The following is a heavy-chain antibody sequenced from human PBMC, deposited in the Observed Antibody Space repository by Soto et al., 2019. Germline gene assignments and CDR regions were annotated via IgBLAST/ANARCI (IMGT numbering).Heavy chain of an antibody. Sequence: EVQLLESGGGLVQPGGSLRLSCVASGFTFSSYAMSWVRQAPGKGLEWVSAISGSGGSTYYADSVKGRFTISRDNSKNTLYLQMNSLRAEDTAVYYCAKDLAIFGVVITYYFDYWGQGTLVTVSS. D-gene: IGHD3-3*01. CDR3: AKDLAIFGVVITYYFDY. J-gene: IGHJ4*02. CDR2: ISGSGGST. V-gene: IGHV3-23*01. CDR1: GFTFSSYA.